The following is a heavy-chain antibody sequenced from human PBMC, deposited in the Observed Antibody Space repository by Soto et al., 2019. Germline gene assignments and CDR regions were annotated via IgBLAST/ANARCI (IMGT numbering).Heavy chain of an antibody. D-gene: IGHD1-26*01. V-gene: IGHV3-23*01. J-gene: IGHJ3*02. Sequence: GGSLRLSCAASGFTFSSYAMTWVRQAPGKGLEWVAAISGSGGTTYYADSVKGRFTISRDDSKNMLYLQMNSLRAEDTAVYYCAKSIVGATSAFDIWGQGTMVTVSS. CDR1: GFTFSSYA. CDR2: ISGSGGTT. CDR3: AKSIVGATSAFDI.